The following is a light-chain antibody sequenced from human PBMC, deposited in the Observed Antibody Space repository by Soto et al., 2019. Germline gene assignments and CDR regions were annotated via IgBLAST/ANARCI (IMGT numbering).Light chain of an antibody. CDR1: QSVSSN. J-gene: IGKJ1*01. CDR3: QADNYWPPWT. V-gene: IGKV3-15*01. CDR2: GAS. Sequence: EIVMTQSPATLSVSPGERATLSCRASQSVSSNLAWYQQKPGQAPRLLIYGASTRATGIPARFSGSGCGTEFTLTISGLQSEDWVDYGCQADNYWPPWTFGQGPMVEIK.